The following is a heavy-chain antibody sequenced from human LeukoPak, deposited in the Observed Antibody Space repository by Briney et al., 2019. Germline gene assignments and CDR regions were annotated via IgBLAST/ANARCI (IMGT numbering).Heavy chain of an antibody. J-gene: IGHJ5*02. V-gene: IGHV3-21*01. CDR1: GFTFSSYS. D-gene: IGHD4-17*01. CDR3: ARDRLRGHNWFDP. Sequence: GGSLRLSCAASGFTFSSYSMNWVRQAPGKGLEWVSSISSSSSYIYYADSVKGRFTISRDNAKNSLYLQMNSLRAEDTAVYYCARDRLRGHNWFDPWGQGTLVTVSS. CDR2: ISSSSSYI.